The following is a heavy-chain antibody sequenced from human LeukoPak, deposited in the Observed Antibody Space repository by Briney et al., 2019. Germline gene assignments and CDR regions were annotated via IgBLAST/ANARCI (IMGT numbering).Heavy chain of an antibody. CDR1: GFTFDDYA. CDR3: ARALSSGSYFAYYFDY. J-gene: IGHJ4*02. D-gene: IGHD1-26*01. V-gene: IGHV3-9*01. Sequence: GGSLRLSCAASGFTFDDYAVHWVRQAPGKGLEWVSGISWNSGAIGYADSVKGRFTISRDNAKNSLYLQMNSLRAEDTAVYYCARALSSGSYFAYYFDYWGQGTLVTVSS. CDR2: ISWNSGAI.